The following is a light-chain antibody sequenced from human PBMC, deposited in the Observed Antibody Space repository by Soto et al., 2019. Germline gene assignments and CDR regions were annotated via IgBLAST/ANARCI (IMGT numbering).Light chain of an antibody. Sequence: EIVLTQSPGTLSLSPGERATHSCRASQSVSSSYLAWYQQKPGQAPRLLIYGASSRATGIPDRFSGSGSGTDFTLTISRLEPEDSAVYYCQQYGSSITFGGGTKVDIK. CDR1: QSVSSSY. J-gene: IGKJ4*01. V-gene: IGKV3-20*01. CDR3: QQYGSSIT. CDR2: GAS.